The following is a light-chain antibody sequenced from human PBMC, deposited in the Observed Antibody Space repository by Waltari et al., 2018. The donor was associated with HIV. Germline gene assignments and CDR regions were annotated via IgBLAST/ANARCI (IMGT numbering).Light chain of an antibody. CDR3: RAWDSSTVV. V-gene: IGLV3-1*01. Sequence: SYELTQPPSVSVSPGQTASITCSGDKLGDKYACWYQQKPGQSPVLPIYADSRRPSGIPERFSGSKSGNTATLTIRGTQAMDEADYYCRAWDSSTVVFGGGTKLTVL. J-gene: IGLJ2*01. CDR1: KLGDKY. CDR2: ADS.